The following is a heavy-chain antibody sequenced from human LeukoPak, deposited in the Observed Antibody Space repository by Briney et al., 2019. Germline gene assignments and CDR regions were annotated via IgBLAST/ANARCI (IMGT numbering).Heavy chain of an antibody. D-gene: IGHD1-26*01. CDR1: GFTFSRYW. J-gene: IGHJ6*03. CDR3: VRAPPGSRAYHYSYMDV. CDR2: IKQDGSEK. Sequence: GGSLRLSCAASGFTFSRYWMSWVRQAPGKGLEWVANIKQDGSEKYYVDSVKGRFTISRDNAKNSLYLQMNSLRAEDTAVYYCVRAPPGSRAYHYSYMDVWGKGTTVIVSS. V-gene: IGHV3-7*01.